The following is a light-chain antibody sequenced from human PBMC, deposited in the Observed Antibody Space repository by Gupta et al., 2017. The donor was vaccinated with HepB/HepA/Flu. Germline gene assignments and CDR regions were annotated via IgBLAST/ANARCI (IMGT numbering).Light chain of an antibody. V-gene: IGKV3-11*01. CDR2: DAS. J-gene: IGKJ1*01. CDR3: QQRSNWPRT. CDR1: QSVSSY. Sequence: ELVFTQSPATLSLSPGERATRSCMSSQSVSSYLAWYQQKPGQAPRLLIYDASNRATGIPARFSGSGSGTDFSLTISSLEPEDFAVYYCQQRSNWPRTFGQGTKVEIK.